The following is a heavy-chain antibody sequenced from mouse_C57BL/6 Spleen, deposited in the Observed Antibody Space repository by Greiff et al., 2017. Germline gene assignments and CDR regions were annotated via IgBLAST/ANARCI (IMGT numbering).Heavy chain of an antibody. CDR3: ARVDDGYPLYAMEY. D-gene: IGHD2-3*01. V-gene: IGHV14-2*01. CDR2: IDPEDGET. J-gene: IGHJ4*01. CDR1: GFNFTDYY. Sequence: EVQLQQSGAELVKPGASVKLSCTASGFNFTDYYMHWVKQRPEQGLEWIGRIDPEDGETKYAQKFQGKATLTADTSSNTAYLQLSRLTSEDTAVYCCARVDDGYPLYAMEYWGQGTSVTVSS.